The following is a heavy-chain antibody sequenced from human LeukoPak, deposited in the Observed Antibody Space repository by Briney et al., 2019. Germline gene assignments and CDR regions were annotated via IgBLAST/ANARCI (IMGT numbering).Heavy chain of an antibody. J-gene: IGHJ5*02. CDR1: GYTFTGYY. CDR2: INPNSGGT. V-gene: IGHV1-2*02. CDR3: ARLAEFSCSSTSCSDNWFDP. Sequence: GASVKVSCKASGYTFTGYYMHWVRQAPGQGLEWMGWINPNSGGTNYAQKFQGKVTMTRDTSISTAYMELSRLRSDDTAVYYCARLAEFSCSSTSCSDNWFDPWGQGTLVTVSS. D-gene: IGHD2-2*01.